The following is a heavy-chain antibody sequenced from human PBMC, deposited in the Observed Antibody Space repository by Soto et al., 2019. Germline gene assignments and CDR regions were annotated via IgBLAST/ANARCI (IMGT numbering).Heavy chain of an antibody. CDR3: ARFNWYFDL. V-gene: IGHV4-59*08. CDR1: GGSISSYY. J-gene: IGHJ2*01. Sequence: QVQLQESGPGLVKPSETLSLTCTVSGGSISSYYWSWIRQPPGKGLEWIGYIYYSGSTNYNPSRKSRVTILVDTSKNQFSVKLSSVSAADTAVYYCARFNWYFDLCGRGTLVTVSS. CDR2: IYYSGST.